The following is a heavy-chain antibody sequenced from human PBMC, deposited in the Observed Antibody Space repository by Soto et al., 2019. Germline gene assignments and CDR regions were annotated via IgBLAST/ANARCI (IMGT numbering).Heavy chain of an antibody. CDR3: AKEGATSWYFFDY. CDR1: GFTFSNYA. J-gene: IGHJ4*02. V-gene: IGHV3-23*01. Sequence: VGSLRLSCAASGFTFSNYAMNWVRQPPGKGLEWVSTISGSGGGAYYADSVKGRFTISRDNSKNTLYLQMNSLTAEDTAIYYCAKEGATSWYFFDYWGQGTLVTVSS. CDR2: ISGSGGGA. D-gene: IGHD2-2*01.